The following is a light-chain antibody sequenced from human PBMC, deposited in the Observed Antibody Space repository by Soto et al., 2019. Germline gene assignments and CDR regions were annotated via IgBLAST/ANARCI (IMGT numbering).Light chain of an antibody. J-gene: IGLJ2*01. CDR3: NSNTNSTAVV. CDR2: EVT. CDR1: RGDTGAYDY. Sequence: QSSLTQPAAGSGPPGQSSTISCAGTRGDTGAYDYVSWYQQHPGNAPKLLVYEVTNRPSGVSDRFSGSKSGNTASLTISGLQAEDEADYYCNSNTNSTAVVFGGGTKVTVL. V-gene: IGLV2-14*01.